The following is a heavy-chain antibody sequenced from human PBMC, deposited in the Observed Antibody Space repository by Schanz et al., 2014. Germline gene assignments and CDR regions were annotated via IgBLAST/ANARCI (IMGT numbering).Heavy chain of an antibody. V-gene: IGHV3-21*01. CDR1: EFTFSTDA. CDR2: ISSRSSHI. CDR3: ARIGGSVFDY. Sequence: EVQLVESGGGLVQPGGSLRLSCAASEFTFSTDAMSWVRQAPGKGLEWVSSISSRSSHIYYADSVKGRFGISRDNSENTLFLQMNSLRAEDTAVYYCARIGGSVFDYWGQGTLVTVSS. J-gene: IGHJ4*02. D-gene: IGHD3-10*01.